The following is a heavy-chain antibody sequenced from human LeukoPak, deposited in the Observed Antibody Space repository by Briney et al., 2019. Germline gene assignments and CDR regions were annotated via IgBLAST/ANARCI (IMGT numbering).Heavy chain of an antibody. V-gene: IGHV1-2*02. D-gene: IGHD2-8*01. CDR2: INPNSGGT. CDR3: ARDAYCTNGVCYNGIDY. CDR1: GYTFTSYY. J-gene: IGHJ4*02. Sequence: ASVKVSCKASGYTFTSYYMHWVRQAPGQGLEWMGWINPNSGGTNYAQKFQGRVTMTRDASISTAYMELSRLRSDDTAVYYCARDAYCTNGVCYNGIDYWGQGTLVTVSS.